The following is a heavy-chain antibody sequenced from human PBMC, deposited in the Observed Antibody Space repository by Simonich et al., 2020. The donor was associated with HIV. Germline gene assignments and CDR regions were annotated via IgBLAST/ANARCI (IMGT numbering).Heavy chain of an antibody. Sequence: QVQLQQWGAGLLKPSETLSLTCAVYGGSFSGYFWSWIRQPPGKGLEWIGTIYYRRNTNKTPSLKSRVTISVDTSKNQFSQKLTSVTAANTAIYYCARSGWGAPAKGYLDNWGQGTLVTVSS. CDR3: ARSGWGAPAKGYLDN. CDR2: IYYRRNT. CDR1: GGSFSGYF. V-gene: IGHV4-34*01. D-gene: IGHD1-26*01. J-gene: IGHJ4*02.